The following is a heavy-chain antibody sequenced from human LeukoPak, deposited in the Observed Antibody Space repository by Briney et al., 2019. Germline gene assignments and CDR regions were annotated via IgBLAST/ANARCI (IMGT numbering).Heavy chain of an antibody. CDR1: GFTFSSYA. CDR2: ISGSGGSA. Sequence: GGSLRLSCAASGFTFSSYAMSWVRQAPGKGLEWVSVISGSGGSAYYADSVKGRFTISRDNSKNTLFLQMNSLRAEDTAEYYCAKEQDSSGFYSDYWGQGTLVTVSS. J-gene: IGHJ4*02. D-gene: IGHD3-22*01. V-gene: IGHV3-23*01. CDR3: AKEQDSSGFYSDY.